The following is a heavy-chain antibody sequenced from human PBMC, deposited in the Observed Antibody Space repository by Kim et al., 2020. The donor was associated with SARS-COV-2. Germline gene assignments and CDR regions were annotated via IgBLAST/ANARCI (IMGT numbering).Heavy chain of an antibody. CDR1: GYTFTSYG. Sequence: ASVKVSCKASGYTFTSYGISWVRQAPGQGLEWMGWISAYNGNTNYAQKLQGRVTMTTDTSTSTAYMELRSLRSDDTAVYYCARSGLGQMGIRGVYYFDYWGQGTLVTVSS. CDR3: ARSGLGQMGIRGVYYFDY. J-gene: IGHJ4*02. CDR2: ISAYNGNT. D-gene: IGHD3-10*01. V-gene: IGHV1-18*01.